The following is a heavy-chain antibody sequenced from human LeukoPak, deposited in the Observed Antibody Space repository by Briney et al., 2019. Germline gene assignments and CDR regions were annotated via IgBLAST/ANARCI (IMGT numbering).Heavy chain of an antibody. Sequence: GASVKVSCKASGYTFTSYGISWVRQAPGQGLEWMGWISAYNGNTSYAQKLQGRVTMTTDTSTSTAYMELRSLRSDDTAVYYCARVGAAAYYYYYYMDVWGKGTTVTISS. CDR2: ISAYNGNT. D-gene: IGHD6-13*01. J-gene: IGHJ6*03. CDR1: GYTFTSYG. V-gene: IGHV1-18*01. CDR3: ARVGAAAYYYYYYMDV.